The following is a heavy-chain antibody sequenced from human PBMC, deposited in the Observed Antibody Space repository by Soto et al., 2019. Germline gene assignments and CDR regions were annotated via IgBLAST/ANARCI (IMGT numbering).Heavy chain of an antibody. J-gene: IGHJ6*02. CDR2: IIPIFGTA. Sequence: ASVKVSCKASGGTFSSYAISWVRQAPGQGLEWMGGIIPIFGTANYAQKFQGRVTITADESTSTAYMELSSLRSEDTAVYYCGRDRTPYYYYGMDVWGQGTTVTVSS. CDR3: GRDRTPYYYYGMDV. V-gene: IGHV1-69*13. CDR1: GGTFSSYA.